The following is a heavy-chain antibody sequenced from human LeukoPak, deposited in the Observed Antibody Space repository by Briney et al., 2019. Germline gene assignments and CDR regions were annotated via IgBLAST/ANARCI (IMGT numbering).Heavy chain of an antibody. D-gene: IGHD6-13*01. V-gene: IGHV3-33*01. Sequence: GGSLRLSCAASGFPFSKYGINWVRQAPGKGLEWVAIIWYDGGNKYFAESVMGRFTISKDNSKNTVYLQMNSLRADDTAVYRCASAGIANALDYWGQGTQVTVSS. CDR1: GFPFSKYG. J-gene: IGHJ4*02. CDR2: IWYDGGNK. CDR3: ASAGIANALDY.